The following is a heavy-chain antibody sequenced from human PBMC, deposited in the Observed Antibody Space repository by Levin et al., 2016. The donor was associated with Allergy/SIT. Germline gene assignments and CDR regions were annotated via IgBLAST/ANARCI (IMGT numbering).Heavy chain of an antibody. Sequence: SETLSLTCAVYGGSFSGYYWSWIRQPPGKGLEWIGEINHSGSTNYNPSLKGRVTISVDTSKNQFSLKLSSVTAADTAVYYCARHTGRSPRNYYDSSARSSTPTGFDYWGQGTLVTVSS. CDR2: INHSGST. J-gene: IGHJ4*02. CDR1: GGSFSGYY. D-gene: IGHD3-22*01. CDR3: ARHTGRSPRNYYDSSARSSTPTGFDY. V-gene: IGHV4-34*01.